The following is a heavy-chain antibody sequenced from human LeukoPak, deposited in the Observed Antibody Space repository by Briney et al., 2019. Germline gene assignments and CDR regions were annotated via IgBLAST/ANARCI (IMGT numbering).Heavy chain of an antibody. CDR2: ISYDGSNK. Sequence: GRSLRLSCAASGFTFSSYAMHWVRQAPGKGLEWVAVISYDGSNKYYADSVKGRFTISRDNSKNTLYLQMNSLRAEDTAVYYCTRTWPGNTCFNFWGQGTLVTVSS. J-gene: IGHJ4*02. CDR1: GFTFSSYA. CDR3: TRTWPGNTCFNF. V-gene: IGHV3-30-3*01.